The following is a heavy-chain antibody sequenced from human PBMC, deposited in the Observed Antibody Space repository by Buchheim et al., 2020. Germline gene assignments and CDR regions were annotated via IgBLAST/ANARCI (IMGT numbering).Heavy chain of an antibody. CDR2: IKNDGSDK. D-gene: IGHD3-9*01. V-gene: IGHV3-7*01. CDR1: GFSFSSHW. CDR3: VRDHWFSFDY. J-gene: IGHJ4*02. Sequence: EVQLVESGGGLVQPGGSLRLSCAASGFSFSSHWMSWVRQAPGKGLEWVAKIKNDGSDKWYVDSVKGRFTISKDNDKNSLFLQMNSLRAEDMAVYYCVRDHWFSFDYWGQGTL.